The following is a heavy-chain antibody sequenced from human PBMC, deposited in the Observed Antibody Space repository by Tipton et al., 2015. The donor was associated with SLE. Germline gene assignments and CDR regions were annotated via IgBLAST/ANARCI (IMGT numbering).Heavy chain of an antibody. V-gene: IGHV1-69*09. D-gene: IGHD2-21*02. CDR3: ARGRMTSLGTNWFDT. J-gene: IGHJ5*02. CDR1: GDTLPSYT. Sequence: QLVQSGAEVKKPGSSVKVSCKTSGDTLPSYTIGWVRQAPGQGLEWVGTIIPDLGISNYAQRFQGRVTIMADTSTKTVHMDLNSLRSEDTAFYYCARGRMTSLGTNWFDTWGQGTLVTVSS. CDR2: IIPDLGIS.